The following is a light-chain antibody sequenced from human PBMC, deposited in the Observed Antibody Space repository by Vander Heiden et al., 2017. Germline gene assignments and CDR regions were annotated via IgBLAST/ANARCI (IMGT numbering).Light chain of an antibody. Sequence: QSVLTQPPSASGTPGQRVTISCSGSSSNIGSNPVNWYQQLPGTATNLLIYSNNQRPSGVPDRFSGSKSGTSASLAISGLQSEDEADYYCEAWDDSRNGSGVFGGGTKLTVL. V-gene: IGLV1-44*01. CDR1: SSNIGSNP. J-gene: IGLJ3*02. CDR3: EAWDDSRNGSGV. CDR2: SNN.